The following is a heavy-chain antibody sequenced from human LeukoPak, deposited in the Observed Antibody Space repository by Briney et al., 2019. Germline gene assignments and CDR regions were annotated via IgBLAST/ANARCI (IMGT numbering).Heavy chain of an antibody. D-gene: IGHD5-18*01. CDR2: IRQDGSEK. J-gene: IGHJ6*03. CDR3: TKLQGYTAMVYCYMDV. CDR1: GFTFSSYW. V-gene: IGHV3-7*03. Sequence: GGSRRLSCSASGFTFSSYWMSWVRQAPGKGLEWVANIRQDGSEKYYVDSVKGRFTISRDNAKNSLYLQMNSLRAEDTALYYCTKLQGYTAMVYCYMDVWGKGTTVTVSS.